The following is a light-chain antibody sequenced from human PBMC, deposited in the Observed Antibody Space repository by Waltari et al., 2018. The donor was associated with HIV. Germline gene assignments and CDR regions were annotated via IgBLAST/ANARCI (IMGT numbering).Light chain of an antibody. CDR2: KVT. CDR1: DMPDHY. Sequence: SQLTQPPSVSVSPGQTAKITCSGDDMPDHYVYCYQQKPGQAPVLGMYKVTERPSGIPERFSGSMSGTTVTLTIMGVQPEDEADYYCQSADSDNTYNWVFGGGTKLTVL. V-gene: IGLV3-25*03. CDR3: QSADSDNTYNWV. J-gene: IGLJ3*02.